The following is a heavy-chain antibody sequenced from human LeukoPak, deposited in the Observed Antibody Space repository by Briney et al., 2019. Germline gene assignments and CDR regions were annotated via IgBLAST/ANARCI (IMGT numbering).Heavy chain of an antibody. CDR1: GFTFTSSA. J-gene: IGHJ3*02. CDR2: IVVGSGNT. D-gene: IGHD6-25*01. V-gene: IGHV1-58*02. Sequence: SVKVSCKASGFTFTSSAMQWVRQARGQRLEWIGWIVVGSGNTNYAQKFQERVTITRDMSTSTAYMELSSLRSEDTAVYYCARRSAAKDAFDIWGQGTMVTVSS. CDR3: ARRSAAKDAFDI.